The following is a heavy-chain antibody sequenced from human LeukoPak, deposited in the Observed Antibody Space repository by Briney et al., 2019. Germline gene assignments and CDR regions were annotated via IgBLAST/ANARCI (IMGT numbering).Heavy chain of an antibody. V-gene: IGHV4-30-2*01. Sequence: SQTLSLTCAVSGGSISSGGYSWSWIRQPPGKGLEWIGYIYHSGSTYYNPSLKSRVTISIDRSKNQFSLKLSSVTAAETAVYYCARGRQYDILTGFDYWGQGTLVTVSS. D-gene: IGHD3-9*01. CDR3: ARGRQYDILTGFDY. CDR2: IYHSGST. J-gene: IGHJ4*02. CDR1: GGSISSGGYS.